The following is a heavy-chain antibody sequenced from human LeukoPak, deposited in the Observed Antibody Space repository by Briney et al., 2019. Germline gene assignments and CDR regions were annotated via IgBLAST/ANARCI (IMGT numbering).Heavy chain of an antibody. Sequence: GESLKISCKGSGYSFTSYWIGWVRQMPGKGLGWMGIIYPGDSDTRYSPSFQGQVTISADKSISTAYLQWSSLKASDTAMYYCARHHLHQGAGYGDYFDYWGQGTLVTVSS. J-gene: IGHJ4*02. CDR3: ARHHLHQGAGYGDYFDY. D-gene: IGHD4-17*01. V-gene: IGHV5-51*01. CDR2: IYPGDSDT. CDR1: GYSFTSYW.